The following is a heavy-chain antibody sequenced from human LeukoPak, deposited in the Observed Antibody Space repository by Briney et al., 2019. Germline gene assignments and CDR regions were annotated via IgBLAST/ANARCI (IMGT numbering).Heavy chain of an antibody. CDR2: ISPILGIA. CDR3: ANSQRRFLEELYYYYYMDV. D-gene: IGHD3-3*01. J-gene: IGHJ6*03. CDR1: GGTFSSYT. V-gene: IGHV1-69*02. Sequence: SVKVSCKASGGTFSSYTISWVRQAPGQGLEWMGRISPILGIANYAQKFRGGVTITADKSTSTAYMELSSLRSEDAAVYYCANSQRRFLEELYYYYYMDVWGKGTTVTVSS.